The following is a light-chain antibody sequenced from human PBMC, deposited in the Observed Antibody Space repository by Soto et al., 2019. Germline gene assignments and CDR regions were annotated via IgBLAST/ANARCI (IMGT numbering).Light chain of an antibody. CDR2: VYSDGSH. Sequence: PVLTQSPSASAFLGASVKLTCTLTSGHSNYDIAWHQQHPEKGPRYLMKVYSDGSHKKGGGIPDRFSGSSSGAERYLTISSLQSEDEADYYCQTWGTDIHVVFGGGTQLTVL. CDR3: QTWGTDIHVV. CDR1: SGHSNYD. J-gene: IGLJ2*01. V-gene: IGLV4-69*01.